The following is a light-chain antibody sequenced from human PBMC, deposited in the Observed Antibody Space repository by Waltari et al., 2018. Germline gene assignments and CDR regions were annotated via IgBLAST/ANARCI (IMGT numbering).Light chain of an antibody. J-gene: IGKJ1*01. CDR3: LQYSSSWT. CDR1: QSISSW. Sequence: DIQMTQSPSSLSASVGDTVTITCRASQSISSWLDWYQQKPGKAPKLLIYKASSLQSGVPARFSGSGAGTEFTLTISSLQPEDFATYYGLQYSSSWTFGEGTKVEIK. V-gene: IGKV1-12*01. CDR2: KAS.